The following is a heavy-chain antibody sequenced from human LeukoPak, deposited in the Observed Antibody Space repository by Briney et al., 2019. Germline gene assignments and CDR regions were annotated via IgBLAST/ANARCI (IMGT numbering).Heavy chain of an antibody. Sequence: GGSLRLSCAASGFTFSSYAMHWVRQAPGKGLEYVSAISSNGGSTYYANSVKGRFTISRDNSKNTLYLQMGSLRAEDMAVYYCARVAGYCSGGSCYSESDYWGQGTLVTVSS. CDR1: GFTFSSYA. CDR2: ISSNGGST. CDR3: ARVAGYCSGGSCYSESDY. D-gene: IGHD2-15*01. V-gene: IGHV3-64*01. J-gene: IGHJ4*02.